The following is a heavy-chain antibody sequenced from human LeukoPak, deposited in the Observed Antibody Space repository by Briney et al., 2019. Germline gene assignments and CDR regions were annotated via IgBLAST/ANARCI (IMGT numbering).Heavy chain of an antibody. CDR1: GGSISNYY. V-gene: IGHV4-59*08. CDR2: IYYTGST. CDR3: ARQRAFDI. Sequence: SETLSLTCTVSGGSISNYYWNWIRQPPGKGLEWIGYIYYTGSTNYNPSLKSRVTMSVDTSKNQFSLKLGSVTAADTAVYYCARQRAFDIWGQGTMVTVSS. J-gene: IGHJ3*02.